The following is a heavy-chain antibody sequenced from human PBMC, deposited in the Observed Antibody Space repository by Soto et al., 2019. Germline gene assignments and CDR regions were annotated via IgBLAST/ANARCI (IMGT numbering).Heavy chain of an antibody. CDR2: ISAYNGNT. V-gene: IGHV1-18*04. CDR1: GYTFTSYG. Sequence: ASVKVSCKASGYTFTSYGISWVRQAPGQGLEWMGWISAYNGNTNYARKLQGRVTMTTDTSTSTAYMELRSLRSDDTAVYYCARSARVYDFWSGYPFDYWGQGTLVTVSS. D-gene: IGHD3-3*01. J-gene: IGHJ4*02. CDR3: ARSARVYDFWSGYPFDY.